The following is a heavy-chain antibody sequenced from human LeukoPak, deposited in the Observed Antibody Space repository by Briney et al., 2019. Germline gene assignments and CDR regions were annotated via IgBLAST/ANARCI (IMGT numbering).Heavy chain of an antibody. J-gene: IGHJ4*02. V-gene: IGHV3-30*18. CDR2: ISYDGSNK. CDR3: AKGHCSGGSCYFDY. CDR1: GFTFSIYG. D-gene: IGHD2-15*01. Sequence: GGSLRLSCAASGFTFSIYGMHWVRQAPGKGLEWVAVISYDGSNKYYADSVKGRFTISRDNSKNTLYLQMNSLRAEDTAVYYCAKGHCSGGSCYFDYWGQGTLVTVSS.